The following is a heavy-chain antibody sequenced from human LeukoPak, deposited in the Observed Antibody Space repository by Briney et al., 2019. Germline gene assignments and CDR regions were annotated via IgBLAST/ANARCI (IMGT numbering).Heavy chain of an antibody. J-gene: IGHJ4*02. Sequence: TSVTVSFTASGFPFSISAMQWVRQARGQRLEWIGWIVVGSGNTNYAQECHERVTITRDMSTTTTYMELSNLRAEDTAVYYCAREGVAGALDYWGQGTLVTVSS. D-gene: IGHD6-19*01. CDR1: GFPFSISA. CDR2: IVVGSGNT. V-gene: IGHV1-58*02. CDR3: AREGVAGALDY.